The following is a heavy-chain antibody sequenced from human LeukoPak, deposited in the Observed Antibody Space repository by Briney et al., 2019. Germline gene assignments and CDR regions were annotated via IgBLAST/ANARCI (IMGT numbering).Heavy chain of an antibody. J-gene: IGHJ4*02. CDR1: GFTFSSYA. V-gene: IGHV3-30-3*01. Sequence: PGGSLRLSCAASGFTFSSYAMHWVRQAPGKGLEWVAVISYDGSNKYYADSVKGRFTISRDNSKNTLYLQMNSLRAEDTAVYYCAVYYYGSGSYDYWGQGTLVTVSS. CDR2: ISYDGSNK. D-gene: IGHD3-10*01. CDR3: AVYYYGSGSYDY.